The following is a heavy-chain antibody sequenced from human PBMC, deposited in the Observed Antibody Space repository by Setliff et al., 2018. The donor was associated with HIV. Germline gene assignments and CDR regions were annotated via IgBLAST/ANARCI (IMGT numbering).Heavy chain of an antibody. Sequence: SGPTLVNHTQALTLTCTFSGFSLSTNGMGVGWIRQPPGKALEWLALIYWNDDKFYSPSLKSRLTITKDTSKNQVVLTMTNMDPVDTATYYCAHRLKLREYCDSDYFDYWGQGILVTVSS. CDR2: IYWNDDK. J-gene: IGHJ4*02. V-gene: IGHV2-5*01. CDR1: GFSLSTNGMG. D-gene: IGHD4-17*01. CDR3: AHRLKLREYCDSDYFDY.